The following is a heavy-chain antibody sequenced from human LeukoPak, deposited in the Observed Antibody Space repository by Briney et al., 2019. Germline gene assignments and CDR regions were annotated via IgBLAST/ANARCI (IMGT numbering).Heavy chain of an antibody. J-gene: IGHJ4*02. Sequence: GRSLRLSCAASGFTFSSYGMHWVRQAPGKGLEWVAVIWYDGSNKYYADSVKGRFTISRDNSKNTLYLQMNSLRAEDTAVYYCARDTGPAAATPLDFWGQGTLVTVSS. CDR1: GFTFSSYG. V-gene: IGHV3-33*01. CDR2: IWYDGSNK. CDR3: ARDTGPAAATPLDF. D-gene: IGHD6-13*01.